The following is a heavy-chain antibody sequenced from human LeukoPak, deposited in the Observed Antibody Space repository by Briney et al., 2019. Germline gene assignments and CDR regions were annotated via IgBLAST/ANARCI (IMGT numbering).Heavy chain of an antibody. D-gene: IGHD3-10*01. V-gene: IGHV4-39*01. CDR1: GGSVTSGGFY. Sequence: SETLSLTCSVSGGSVTSGGFYWGWLRQPPGKGPEWIATIYYTGSTYYNPSLHSRVTISIDTSKNQFSLRLTSVTATDTAVYHCARHSGSGSLSRPFDPWGQGTLVTVSS. CDR2: IYYTGST. CDR3: ARHSGSGSLSRPFDP. J-gene: IGHJ5*02.